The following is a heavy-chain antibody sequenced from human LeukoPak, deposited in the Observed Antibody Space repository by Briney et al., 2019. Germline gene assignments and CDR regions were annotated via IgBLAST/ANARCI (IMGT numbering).Heavy chain of an antibody. CDR2: IYTSGST. CDR1: GGSITGYY. D-gene: IGHD1-14*01. V-gene: IGHV4-4*07. J-gene: IGHJ5*02. Sequence: SETLSLTCSVSGGSITGYYWSWIRQPAGKGLEWIGRIYTSGSTNYNPSLKSRVTMSFDTSKNQFSLKLSSVTAAGTAVYYCARGSPTTNKGAYGWFDPWGQGTLVTVSP. CDR3: ARGSPTTNKGAYGWFDP.